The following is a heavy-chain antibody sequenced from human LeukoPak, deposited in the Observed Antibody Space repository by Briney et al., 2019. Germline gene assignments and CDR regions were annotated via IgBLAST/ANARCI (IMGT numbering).Heavy chain of an antibody. D-gene: IGHD3-3*01. CDR3: AKDILQHLRFLECPQDY. CDR1: GFTFSSYG. V-gene: IGHV3-30*02. CDR2: IRYDGSNK. J-gene: IGHJ4*02. Sequence: PGGSLRLSCAASGFTFSSYGMHWVRQAPGKGLEWVAFIRYDGSNKYYADSVKGRFTISRDNSKNTLYLQMNSLRAEDTAVYYCAKDILQHLRFLECPQDYWGQGTLVTVSS.